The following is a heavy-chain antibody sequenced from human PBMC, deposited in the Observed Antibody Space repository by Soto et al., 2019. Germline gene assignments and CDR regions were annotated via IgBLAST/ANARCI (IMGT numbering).Heavy chain of an antibody. Sequence: PSQTLSLTCAITGDSVSSNSAGWSWVRQSPSRGLEWLGRTYYRSKWYYEYAVSVRGRITINPDTSKNQYSMQPNSVTPEDKAVYFCARGEQYSGRIFDYWGQGTLVTVSS. J-gene: IGHJ4*01. CDR2: TYYRSKWYY. D-gene: IGHD5-12*01. CDR1: GDSVSSNSAG. V-gene: IGHV6-1*01. CDR3: ARGEQYSGRIFDY.